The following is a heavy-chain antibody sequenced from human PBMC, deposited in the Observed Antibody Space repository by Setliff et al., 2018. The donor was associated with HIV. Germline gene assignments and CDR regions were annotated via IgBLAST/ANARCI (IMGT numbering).Heavy chain of an antibody. D-gene: IGHD3-22*01. Sequence: GGSLRLSCAASGLAVGANYMGWVRQTPGKGLECVSIFYSGGSTYYSDSGKGRFTISRDKSKNSLYLQMNSQRAEDTAVYYCASSSGLYSSGHDYWGQGTLVTVSS. CDR2: FYSGGST. V-gene: IGHV3-53*01. CDR1: GLAVGANY. J-gene: IGHJ4*02. CDR3: ASSSGLYSSGHDY.